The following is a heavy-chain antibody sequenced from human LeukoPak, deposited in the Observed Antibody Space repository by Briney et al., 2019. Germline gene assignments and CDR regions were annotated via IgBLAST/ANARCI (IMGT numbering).Heavy chain of an antibody. CDR2: IVVGSGNT. Sequence: ASVKVSCKASGFTFTSSAVQWVRQARGQRLEWIGWIVVGSGNTNYAQKFQERVTITRDMSTSTAYMELSSLRSEDTAVYYCAADTAIVVVVGSFDFDYWGQGTLVTVSS. V-gene: IGHV1-58*01. CDR3: AADTAIVVVVGSFDFDY. D-gene: IGHD2-15*01. CDR1: GFTFTSSA. J-gene: IGHJ4*02.